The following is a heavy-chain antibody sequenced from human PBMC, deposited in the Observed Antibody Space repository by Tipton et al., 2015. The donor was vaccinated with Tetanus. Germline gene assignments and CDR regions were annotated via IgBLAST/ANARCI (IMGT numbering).Heavy chain of an antibody. V-gene: IGHV1-18*01. CDR1: GYTFTSYG. J-gene: IGHJ5*02. CDR3: ARVLLGGYSGGSAYNWFDP. Sequence: QLVQSGAEVKKPGASVKVSCKASGYTFTSYGISWVRQAPGQGLEWMGWISAYNGNTNYAQKLQGRVTMTTDTSTSTAYMELRSLRSDDTAVYYCARVLLGGYSGGSAYNWFDPWGQGTLVTVSS. D-gene: IGHD5-12*01. CDR2: ISAYNGNT.